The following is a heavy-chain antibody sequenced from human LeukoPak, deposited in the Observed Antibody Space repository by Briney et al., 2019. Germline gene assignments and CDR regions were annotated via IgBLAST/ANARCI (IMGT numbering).Heavy chain of an antibody. V-gene: IGHV3-23*01. CDR3: GKERYGSSSVVDY. Sequence: PGGSLRLSCAASGFTFSSNAMNWVRQAPGKGLEWVSGITGSGDSTYYADSVKGRFTISRDNSKNTEYLQMNSLRVEDTAVYHCGKERYGSSSVVDYWGHGTLVTVSS. CDR2: ITGSGDST. J-gene: IGHJ4*01. D-gene: IGHD6-6*01. CDR1: GFTFSSNA.